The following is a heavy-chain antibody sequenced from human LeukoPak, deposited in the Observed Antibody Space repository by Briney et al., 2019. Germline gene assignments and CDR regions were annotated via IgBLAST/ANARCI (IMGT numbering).Heavy chain of an antibody. D-gene: IGHD3-22*01. V-gene: IGHV3-30*02. CDR2: IRYDGSNK. Sequence: GGSLRLSCAASGFTFSSYGMHWVRQAPGKGLEWVAFIRYDGSNKYYADSVKGRFTISRDNSKNTLYLQMNSLRAEDTAVYYCARHGHSSGYSLIIDYWGQGTLVTVSS. J-gene: IGHJ4*02. CDR1: GFTFSSYG. CDR3: ARHGHSSGYSLIIDY.